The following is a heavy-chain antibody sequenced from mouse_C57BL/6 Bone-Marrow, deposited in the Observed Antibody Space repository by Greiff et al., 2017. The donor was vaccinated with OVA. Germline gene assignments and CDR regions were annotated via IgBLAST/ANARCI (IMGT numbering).Heavy chain of an antibody. CDR3: ARLLSWFAY. J-gene: IGHJ3*01. Sequence: QVQLQQPGAELVKPGASVKLSCKASGYTFTSYWMQWVKQRPGQGLEWIGEIDPSDSYTNYNQKFKGKATLTVDTSSSTAYMQLRSLTSEDSAVYYCARLLSWFAYWGQGTLVTVSA. D-gene: IGHD2-1*01. CDR2: IDPSDSYT. V-gene: IGHV1-50*01. CDR1: GYTFTSYW.